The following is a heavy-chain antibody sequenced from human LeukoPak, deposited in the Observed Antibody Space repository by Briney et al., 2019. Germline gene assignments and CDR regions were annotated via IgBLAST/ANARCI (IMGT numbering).Heavy chain of an antibody. CDR1: GGTFSSYA. CDR2: IIPIFGTA. J-gene: IGHJ4*02. V-gene: IGHV1-69*01. D-gene: IGHD6-25*01. Sequence: AASVKVSCKASGGTFSSYAISWVRQAPGQGLEWMGGIIPIFGTANYAQKFQGRVTITADESTSTAYMELSSLRSEDTAVYYCAREQDRGNFDYWGQGTLVTVSS. CDR3: AREQDRGNFDY.